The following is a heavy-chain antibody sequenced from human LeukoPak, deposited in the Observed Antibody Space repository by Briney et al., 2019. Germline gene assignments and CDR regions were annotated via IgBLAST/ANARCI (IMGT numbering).Heavy chain of an antibody. J-gene: IGHJ6*03. CDR3: ARGGGWSDYYYYMDV. V-gene: IGHV1-69*05. Sequence: SVKVSCKASGGTFSSYAISWVRQAPGQGLEWMGGIIPIFGTANYAQKFQGRVTITTDESTSTAYMELSSLRSEDTAVYYCARGGGWSDYYYYMDVWGKGTAVTVSS. D-gene: IGHD6-19*01. CDR2: IIPIFGTA. CDR1: GGTFSSYA.